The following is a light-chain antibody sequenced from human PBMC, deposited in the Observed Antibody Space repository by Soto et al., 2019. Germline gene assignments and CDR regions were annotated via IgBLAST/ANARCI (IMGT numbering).Light chain of an antibody. CDR3: QQYFSTPQT. CDR2: WAS. J-gene: IGKJ5*01. CDR1: QSILYSSNNENY. V-gene: IGKV4-1*01. Sequence: DIVMTQSPDSLAVSLGEKVTINCKSSQSILYSSNNENYLAWYQQKPGQPPKLLIYWASTRESGVPDRFSGSGSATDFTLTISRLQAEDVAVYYCQQYFSTPQTFGQGTRLEIK.